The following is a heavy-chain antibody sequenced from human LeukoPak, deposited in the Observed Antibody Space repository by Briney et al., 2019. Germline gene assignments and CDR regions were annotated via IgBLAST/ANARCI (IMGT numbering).Heavy chain of an antibody. CDR2: IYYSGST. J-gene: IGHJ4*02. CDR3: ARLYDSSGYYKGYFDY. CDR1: GGSISSYY. D-gene: IGHD3-22*01. V-gene: IGHV4-39*07. Sequence: SETLSLTCTVSGGSISSYYWGWIRQPPGKGLEWIGSIYYSGSTYYNPSLKSRVTISVDTSKNQFSLKLSSVTAADTAVYNCARLYDSSGYYKGYFDYWGQGTLVTVSS.